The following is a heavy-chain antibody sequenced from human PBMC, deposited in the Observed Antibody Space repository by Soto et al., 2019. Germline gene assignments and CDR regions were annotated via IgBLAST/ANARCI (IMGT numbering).Heavy chain of an antibody. CDR2: ISSSSSTI. V-gene: IGHV3-48*02. CDR3: ARPGGQYCSSTSCYGY. CDR1: GFTFSSYS. J-gene: IGHJ4*02. Sequence: EVQLVESGGGLAQPGGSLRLSCAASGFTFSSYSMNWVRQAPGKGLEWVSYISSSSSTIYYADSVKGRFTISRDNAKNSLYLQMNSLRDEDTAVYYCARPGGQYCSSTSCYGYWGQGTLVTVSS. D-gene: IGHD2-2*01.